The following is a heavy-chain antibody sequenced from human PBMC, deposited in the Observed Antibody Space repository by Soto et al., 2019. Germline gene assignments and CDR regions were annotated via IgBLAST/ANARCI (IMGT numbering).Heavy chain of an antibody. Sequence: QVQLVQSGAEVKKPGASVKVSCKASGYTFTSYGISWVRQAPGQGLEWMGWISAYNGNTNYAQKLQGRVTMTTDTSTSTAYMELRSLRSDDTAVYYCARDQNVVVVANYYYYYGMDVLGQGTTVTVSS. V-gene: IGHV1-18*01. J-gene: IGHJ6*02. CDR1: GYTFTSYG. D-gene: IGHD2-15*01. CDR2: ISAYNGNT. CDR3: ARDQNVVVVANYYYYYGMDV.